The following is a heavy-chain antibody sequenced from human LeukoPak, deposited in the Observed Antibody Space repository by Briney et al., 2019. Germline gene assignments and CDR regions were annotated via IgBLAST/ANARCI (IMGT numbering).Heavy chain of an antibody. CDR2: LSANGGGT. V-gene: IGHV3-23*01. CDR3: AKTLGRSGQLSAY. CDR1: GFTFRNYA. Sequence: GGSLRLSCAAFGFTFRNYAMGWVRQAPGKGLEWVSCLSANGGGTYYAASVKGRFTIPRDNSQNTLFLQMITLRGEDTAVCYCAKTLGRSGQLSAYWGQGALVTVPS. D-gene: IGHD1-1*01. J-gene: IGHJ4*02.